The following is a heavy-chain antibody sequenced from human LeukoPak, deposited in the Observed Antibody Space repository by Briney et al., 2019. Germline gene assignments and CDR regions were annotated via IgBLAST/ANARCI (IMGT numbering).Heavy chain of an antibody. Sequence: GSLRLSCAASKFMFSSYEMNRVRQAPGKGLEWVSYISSSGSTKYYADSVKGRFTISRDNAKNSLYLQMNSLRAEDTAVYYCARPGRGYSGDEGYWGQGTLVTVSS. D-gene: IGHD5-12*01. CDR3: ARPGRGYSGDEGY. CDR2: ISSSGSTK. CDR1: KFMFSSYE. V-gene: IGHV3-48*03. J-gene: IGHJ4*02.